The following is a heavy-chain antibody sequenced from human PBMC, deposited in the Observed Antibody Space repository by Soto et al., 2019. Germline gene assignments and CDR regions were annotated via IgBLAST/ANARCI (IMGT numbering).Heavy chain of an antibody. D-gene: IGHD3-10*01. Sequence: GXSLRLSCAASGFTFNSNDMTWFRQAPVKGLEWVSTISSSGAFTYHADSVRGRLTISRDNSKNTVYLQMNSLRAEDTAVYYCVKHQVSLVRGISPFDYWGQGALVTVSS. CDR1: GFTFNSND. CDR2: ISSSGAFT. J-gene: IGHJ4*02. CDR3: VKHQVSLVRGISPFDY. V-gene: IGHV3-23*01.